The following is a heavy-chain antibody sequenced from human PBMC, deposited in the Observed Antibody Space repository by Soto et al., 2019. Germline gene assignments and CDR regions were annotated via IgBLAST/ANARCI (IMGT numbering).Heavy chain of an antibody. V-gene: IGHV4-34*01. J-gene: IGHJ4*02. CDR2: INHFGSP. CDR3: ASLNGGRFLDKGDY. Sequence: QVQLHQWGAGLLKPSETLSLTCGVYNGSFMGYYWTWVRQPPGKGLEWIGEINHFGSPNYNPSLKSRVAMSIDTSKHQFSLSLRSLTAADTAVYYCASLNGGRFLDKGDYWGQGILVTVSS. D-gene: IGHD3-3*01. CDR1: NGSFMGYY.